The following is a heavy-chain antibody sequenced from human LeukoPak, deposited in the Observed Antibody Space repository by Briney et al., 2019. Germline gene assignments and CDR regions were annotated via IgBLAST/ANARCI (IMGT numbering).Heavy chain of an antibody. D-gene: IGHD3-10*01. Sequence: GGSLRLSCAASGFTFSNAWMSWVRRAPGKGLEWVGRIKSKTDGGTTDYVAPVKGRFTISRVDSKNTLYVQMNSLKTEDTAVYYCTTDLWFGEFGLDVWGQGTTVIVSS. CDR1: GFTFSNAW. CDR2: IKSKTDGGTT. V-gene: IGHV3-15*01. CDR3: TTDLWFGEFGLDV. J-gene: IGHJ6*02.